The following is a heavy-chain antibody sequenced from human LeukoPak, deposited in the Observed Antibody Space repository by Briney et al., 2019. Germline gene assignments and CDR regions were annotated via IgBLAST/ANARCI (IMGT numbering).Heavy chain of an antibody. J-gene: IGHJ4*02. D-gene: IGHD6-6*01. Sequence: ASVKVSCKASGYTFTGYYMHWVRQAPGQGLEWMGWINPNSGGTNYAQKFQGRVTMTRDTSISTAYMELSRLRSDDTAVYYCARDHNNLRIAADTDGEKPQGDYWGQGTLVTVSS. CDR3: ARDHNNLRIAADTDGEKPQGDY. CDR1: GYTFTGYY. V-gene: IGHV1-2*02. CDR2: INPNSGGT.